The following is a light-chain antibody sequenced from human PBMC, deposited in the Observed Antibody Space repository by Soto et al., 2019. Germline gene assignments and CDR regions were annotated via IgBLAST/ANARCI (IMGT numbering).Light chain of an antibody. J-gene: IGLJ1*01. CDR1: SSDVGGNKY. CDR3: SAFTGTTYV. CDR2: DVS. Sequence: QSALTQPASVSGSPGQSITISCTGTSSDVGGNKYVSWYQHYPGKAPKLMICDVSNRPSGVSHRFSGSKSGNTASLTISGLQAEDEADYYCSAFTGTTYVFGTGTKVTVL. V-gene: IGLV2-14*03.